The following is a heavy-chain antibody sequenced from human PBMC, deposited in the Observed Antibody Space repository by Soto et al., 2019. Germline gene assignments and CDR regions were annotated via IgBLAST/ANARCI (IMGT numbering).Heavy chain of an antibody. D-gene: IGHD3-22*01. CDR2: IKSKTDGGTT. CDR1: GFTFSNAW. CDR3: TTYYYDSTGMFDI. V-gene: IGHV3-15*07. Sequence: GGSLRLSCAASGFTFSNAWMNWVRQAPGKGLEWVGRIKSKTDGGTTDYAAPVKGRFTISRDDSKNTLYLQMNSLKTEDTAVYYCTTYYYDSTGMFDIWGQGTMVTVSS. J-gene: IGHJ3*02.